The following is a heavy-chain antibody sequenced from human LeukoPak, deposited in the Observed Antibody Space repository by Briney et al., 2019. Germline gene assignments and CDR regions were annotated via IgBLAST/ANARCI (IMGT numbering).Heavy chain of an antibody. D-gene: IGHD3-10*01. J-gene: IGHJ4*02. V-gene: IGHV5-51*01. CDR2: IYPGDSDT. CDR1: GYSFTSYG. CDR3: ARRSSGNFDY. Sequence: GGSRRLSGKGLGYSFTSYGIGGVRRMPGKGLEWMGIIYPGDSDTRYSPSFQGQVTISADKSISTAYLQWSSLKASDTAMYYCARRSSGNFDYWGQGTLVTVSS.